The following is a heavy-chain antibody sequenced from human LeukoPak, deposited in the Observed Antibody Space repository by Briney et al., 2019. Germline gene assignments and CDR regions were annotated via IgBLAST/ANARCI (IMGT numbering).Heavy chain of an antibody. V-gene: IGHV4-59*08. D-gene: IGHD6-13*01. Sequence: PSETLSLTCTVSGGSISSYYWSWIRQPPGKGLEWIGYIYYSGSTNYNPSLKSRVTISVDTSKNQFSLKLSSVTAADTAVYYCARGPSPAYSSSWYGYYFDYWGQGTLVTVSS. CDR1: GGSISSYY. CDR2: IYYSGST. J-gene: IGHJ4*02. CDR3: ARGPSPAYSSSWYGYYFDY.